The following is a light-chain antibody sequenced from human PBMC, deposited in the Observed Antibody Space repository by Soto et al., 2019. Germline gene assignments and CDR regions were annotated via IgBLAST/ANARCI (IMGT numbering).Light chain of an antibody. CDR3: QQYNNWPRT. CDR1: QSVANIY. Sequence: SPGPLSLAQGETATLSCRASQSVANIYLGWYQQKPGQAPRLLIYGASTRATGIPARFSGSGSGTEFTLTISSLQSEDFAVYYCQQYNNWPRTFGQGTKVDIK. CDR2: GAS. J-gene: IGKJ1*01. V-gene: IGKV3-15*01.